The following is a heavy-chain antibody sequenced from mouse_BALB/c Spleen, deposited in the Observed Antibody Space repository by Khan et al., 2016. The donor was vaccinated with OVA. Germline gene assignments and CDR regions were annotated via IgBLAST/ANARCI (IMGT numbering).Heavy chain of an antibody. CDR1: GYAFTTYW. J-gene: IGHJ3*01. CDR3: TRGGVFGIFVY. V-gene: IGHV1-7*01. CDR2: INPSTGDI. D-gene: IGHD1-1*02. Sequence: QVQLQQSGAELAKPGSSVKISCEASGYAFTTYWMHWIKQRPGQGPEWIGYINPSTGDIENNQKFKDKATLTIDASSSTAYMQLSSLTSEDSAVYYCTRGGVFGIFVYWGQGTQVTVSA.